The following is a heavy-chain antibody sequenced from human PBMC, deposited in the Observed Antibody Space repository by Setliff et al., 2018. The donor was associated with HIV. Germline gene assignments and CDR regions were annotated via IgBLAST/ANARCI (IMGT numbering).Heavy chain of an antibody. V-gene: IGHV1-2*06. CDR2: IIPNSGAT. CDR1: GYTFTAYY. Sequence: ASVKVSCKASGYTFTAYYIHWVRQAPGQGLEWMGRIIPNSGATNYAQKFQGRVTITRDTSASTAYMELSSLRSEDTAVYYCARVNWYYDFWSGSTRYYYYMDVWGKGTTVTVSS. CDR3: ARVNWYYDFWSGSTRYYYYMDV. D-gene: IGHD3-3*01. J-gene: IGHJ6*03.